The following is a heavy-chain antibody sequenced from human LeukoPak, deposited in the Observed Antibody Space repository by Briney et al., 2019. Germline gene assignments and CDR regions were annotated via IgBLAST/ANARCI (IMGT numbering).Heavy chain of an antibody. CDR3: AKDISSSGYYYHFDY. D-gene: IGHD3-22*01. J-gene: IGHJ4*02. V-gene: IGHV3-7*01. Sequence: GGSLRLSCAASGFTFSSYWMSWVRQAPGKGLEWVANIKQDGSEKYYVDSVKGRFTISRDNAKNSLYLQMNSLRAEDTAVYYCAKDISSSGYYYHFDYWGQGTLVTVSS. CDR1: GFTFSSYW. CDR2: IKQDGSEK.